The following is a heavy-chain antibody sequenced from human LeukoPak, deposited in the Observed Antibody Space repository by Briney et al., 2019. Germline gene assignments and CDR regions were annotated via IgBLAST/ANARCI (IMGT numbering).Heavy chain of an antibody. Sequence: GGSLRLSCEASGFTISSSAMSWVRQAPGKGLDWVSSISTSGTYYADSVKGRFTISRDNSKNTLYLQMNTLRAEDTAVYYCAKRVQYSTSWYYFDYWGQGTLVTVSS. D-gene: IGHD6-13*01. CDR1: GFTISSSA. CDR2: ISTSGT. V-gene: IGHV3-23*01. CDR3: AKRVQYSTSWYYFDY. J-gene: IGHJ4*02.